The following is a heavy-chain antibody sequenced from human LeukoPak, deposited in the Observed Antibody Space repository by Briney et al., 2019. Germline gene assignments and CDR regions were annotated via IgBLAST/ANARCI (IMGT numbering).Heavy chain of an antibody. D-gene: IGHD3-9*01. J-gene: IGHJ3*02. CDR3: ARAEDYDILTGPDAFDI. V-gene: IGHV4-31*03. CDR1: GGSISSGGYY. Sequence: PSETLSLTCTVSGGSISSGGYYWSWIRHHPGKGLEWIGYIYCSGSTYYNPSLKSRVTISVDTSKNQFSLKLSSVTAADTAVYYCARAEDYDILTGPDAFDIWGQGTMVTVSS. CDR2: IYCSGST.